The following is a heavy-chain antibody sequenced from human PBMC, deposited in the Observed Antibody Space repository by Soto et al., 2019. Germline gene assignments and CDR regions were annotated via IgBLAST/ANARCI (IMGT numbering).Heavy chain of an antibody. CDR2: IGVYNGKT. V-gene: IGHV1-18*04. Sequence: QEQLVQSGGEVKKPGASVRVSCKASGYTFTKYGITWVRQAPGQGLEWMGWIGVYNGKTNYARKLQGRVIMTADTSARTASMELRSLRSDDTAVYYCSRARYCTSPSCYNHYYYGMDIWGQGTTVSVSS. J-gene: IGHJ6*02. CDR1: GYTFTKYG. D-gene: IGHD2-2*02. CDR3: SRARYCTSPSCYNHYYYGMDI.